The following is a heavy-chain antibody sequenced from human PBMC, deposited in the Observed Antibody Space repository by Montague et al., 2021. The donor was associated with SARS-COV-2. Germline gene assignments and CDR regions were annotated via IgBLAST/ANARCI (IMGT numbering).Heavy chain of an antibody. CDR3: TRKGYGRSDLAY. D-gene: IGHD1-26*01. CDR2: IYHNGST. J-gene: IGHJ4*02. V-gene: IGHV4-4*02. CDR1: GDSISTANW. Sequence: SETLSLTCVVSGDSISTANWWTWVRLPPGKGLEWVGEIYHNGSTTYKPSFKSRVSMSVDKSWNQLSLWLISVTAADTAIYYCTRKGYGRSDLAYWGQGSLVTVSS.